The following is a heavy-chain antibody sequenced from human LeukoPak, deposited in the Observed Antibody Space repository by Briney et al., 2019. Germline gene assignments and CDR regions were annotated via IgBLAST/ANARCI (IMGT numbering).Heavy chain of an antibody. CDR2: ISAYNGNT. CDR1: GYTFTSYG. V-gene: IGHV1-18*01. D-gene: IGHD1-1*01. Sequence: ASVKVSCKASGYTFTSYGISWVRQAPGQGLEWTGWISAYNGNTNCAQKLQGRVTMTTDTSTSTAYMELRSLRSDDTAVYYCARDPYRRLHLERRAFDYWGQGTLVTVSS. CDR3: ARDPYRRLHLERRAFDY. J-gene: IGHJ4*02.